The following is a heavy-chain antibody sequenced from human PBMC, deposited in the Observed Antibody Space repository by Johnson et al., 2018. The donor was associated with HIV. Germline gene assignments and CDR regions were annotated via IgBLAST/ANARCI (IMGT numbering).Heavy chain of an antibody. CDR1: GFTFSSYW. CDR2: IKQDGSEQ. J-gene: IGHJ3*02. V-gene: IGHV3-7*05. CDR3: GRGSMVRGAYDGFDI. D-gene: IGHD3-10*01. Sequence: VQLVESGGGLVQPGGSLRLSCAASGFTFSSYWMSWVRQAPGKGLEWVANIKQDGSEQYYVDSVKGRFTISRANAKNSLYLQMNSLRAEDTALYYCGRGSMVRGAYDGFDIWGQGTLVTVSS.